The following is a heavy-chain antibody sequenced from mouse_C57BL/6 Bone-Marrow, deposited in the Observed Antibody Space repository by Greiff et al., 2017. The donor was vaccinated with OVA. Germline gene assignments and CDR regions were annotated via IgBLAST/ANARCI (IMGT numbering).Heavy chain of an antibody. CDR2: IYPGDGDT. J-gene: IGHJ3*01. CDR1: GYAFSSYW. CDR3: ARGDYYGSSYRWFAY. D-gene: IGHD1-1*01. V-gene: IGHV1-80*01. Sequence: VKLQESGTVLARPGASVKISCKASGYAFSSYWMNWVKQRPGKGLEWIGQIYPGDGDTNYNGKFKGKATLTADKSSSTAYMQLSSLTSEDSAVYFCARGDYYGSSYRWFAYWGQGTLVTVSA.